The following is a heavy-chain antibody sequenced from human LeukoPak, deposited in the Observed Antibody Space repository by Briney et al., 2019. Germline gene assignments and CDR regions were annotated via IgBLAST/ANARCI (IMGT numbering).Heavy chain of an antibody. V-gene: IGHV3-48*04. CDR2: ISSSSSTI. CDR3: ARGYSYGYVDY. CDR1: GFTFSSYA. J-gene: IGHJ4*02. Sequence: PGGSLRLSCAASGFTFSSYAMSWVRQAPGKGLEWVSYISSSSSTIYYADSVKGRFTISRDNAKNSLYLQMNSLRAEDTAVYYCARGYSYGYVDYWGQGTLVTVSS. D-gene: IGHD5-18*01.